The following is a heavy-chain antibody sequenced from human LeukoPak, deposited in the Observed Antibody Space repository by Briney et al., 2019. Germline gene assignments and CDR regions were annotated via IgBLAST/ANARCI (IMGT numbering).Heavy chain of an antibody. V-gene: IGHV4-39*01. CDR3: PRHFLPHDFDY. J-gene: IGHJ4*02. CDR1: GGSIISGAHH. D-gene: IGHD3-3*01. Sequence: SETLSLTCTVSGGSIISGAHHRGWIRQPPGKGLEWIACVYHSGSTFYNPSLKSRVTIFVDTSKNQFSLRLRSVTAADTAVYFGPRHFLPHDFDYWGQGTLATVSS. CDR2: VYHSGST.